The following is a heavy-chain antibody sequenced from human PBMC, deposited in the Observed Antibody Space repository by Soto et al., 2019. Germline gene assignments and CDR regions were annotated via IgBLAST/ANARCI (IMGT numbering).Heavy chain of an antibody. CDR2: ISAYNGNT. CDR3: ASGGTPSDY. Sequence: QVQLVQSGAEVKKPGASVKVSCKASGYTFTNFGISWVRQAPGQGLEWMGWISAYNGNTNYAQNFQGRVTMTTDTPTTTAYMERRSLRSDDTAVYYCASGGTPSDYWGQGTLVTVSS. CDR1: GYTFTNFG. V-gene: IGHV1-18*01. J-gene: IGHJ4*02. D-gene: IGHD3-16*01.